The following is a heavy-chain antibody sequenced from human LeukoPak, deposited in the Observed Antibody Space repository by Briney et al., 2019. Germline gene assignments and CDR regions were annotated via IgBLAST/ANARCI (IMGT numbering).Heavy chain of an antibody. CDR2: IYHSGTT. CDR3: ARGRGDYVEYYFDY. V-gene: IGHV4-34*01. CDR1: GGSLSGYY. J-gene: IGHJ4*02. Sequence: PSETLSLTCAVYGGSLSGYYWSWIRQSPRKGLEWIGSIYHSGTTSYNPSLKSRVTISVDTSKNQFSLRLSSVTAADTAVYYGARGRGDYVEYYFDYWGQGTLVTVSS. D-gene: IGHD4-17*01.